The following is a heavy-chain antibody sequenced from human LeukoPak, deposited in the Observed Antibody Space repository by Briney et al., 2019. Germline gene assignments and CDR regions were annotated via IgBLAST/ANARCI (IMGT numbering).Heavy chain of an antibody. J-gene: IGHJ5*02. CDR1: GYRFTSYW. CDR2: IYPGDSDT. CDR3: ARLGIAAAGWFDP. Sequence: GESLKISCKGSGYRFTSYWLGWVRQMPGKGLEWMGIIYPGDSDTRYSPSFQGQVAISADKSISTAYLQWSSLKASDTAMYYCARLGIAAAGWFDPWGQGTVVTVSS. V-gene: IGHV5-51*01. D-gene: IGHD6-13*01.